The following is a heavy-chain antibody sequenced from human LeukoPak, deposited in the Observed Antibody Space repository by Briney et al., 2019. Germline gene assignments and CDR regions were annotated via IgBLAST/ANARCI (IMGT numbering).Heavy chain of an antibody. J-gene: IGHJ4*02. D-gene: IGHD4-17*01. CDR3: ARDLGDYIFYFDY. CDR1: GYTFTDYY. V-gene: IGHV1-2*02. Sequence: ASVKVSCKASGYTFTDYYIHWVRQAPGQGLGLVGWINPYSGGTYYAQKFQGRVTMTRDTSISTAYMELSRLRSDDTAVYYCARDLGDYIFYFDYWGQGTLVTVSS. CDR2: INPYSGGT.